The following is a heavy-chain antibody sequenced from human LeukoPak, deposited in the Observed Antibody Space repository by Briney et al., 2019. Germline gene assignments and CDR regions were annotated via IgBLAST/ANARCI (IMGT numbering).Heavy chain of an antibody. V-gene: IGHV3-30*03. CDR3: AIDFQFRTP. D-gene: IGHD1-14*01. CDR2: ISYDGSKK. J-gene: IGHJ5*02. CDR1: GFTFSTYG. Sequence: PGGSLRLSCAASGFTFSTYGMHWVRQAPGRGLEWVAVISYDGSKKYYVDSVKGRFTISRDNSKNTLYLQMNSLRGEDTAVYYCAIDFQFRTPWGQGTLVTVSS.